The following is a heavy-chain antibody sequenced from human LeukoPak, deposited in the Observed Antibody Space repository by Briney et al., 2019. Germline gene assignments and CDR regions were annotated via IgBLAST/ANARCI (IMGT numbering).Heavy chain of an antibody. V-gene: IGHV4-39*01. J-gene: IGHJ5*02. CDR1: GGSSSSSKYY. CDR3: ARHPYQLLWLSWFDP. Sequence: PSETLSLTCTVSGGSSSSSKYYWGWIRQPPGKGLEWIGSIYYSGSTYYNPSLKSRVTISVDTSKNQFSLKLSSVTAADTAVYYCARHPYQLLWLSWFDPWGQGTLVTVSS. CDR2: IYYSGST. D-gene: IGHD2-2*01.